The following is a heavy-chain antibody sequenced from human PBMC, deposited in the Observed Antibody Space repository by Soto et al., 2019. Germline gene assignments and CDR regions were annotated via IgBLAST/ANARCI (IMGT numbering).Heavy chain of an antibody. Sequence: QVQLVQSGAELKKPGASVKVSCKASGYTFSNYDMNWVRQATGQGPEWIGWVNPNNGATGYAQKFQGRVTLTTDISPTTAYMELTSLRSEDTAIYYCAKVSRKGSAIDFDYWGQGTLITVSS. CDR2: VNPNNGAT. V-gene: IGHV1-8*01. CDR1: GYTFSNYD. CDR3: AKVSRKGSAIDFDY. J-gene: IGHJ4*02. D-gene: IGHD3-10*01.